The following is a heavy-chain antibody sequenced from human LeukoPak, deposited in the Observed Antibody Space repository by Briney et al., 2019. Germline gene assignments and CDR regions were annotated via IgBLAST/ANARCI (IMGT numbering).Heavy chain of an antibody. J-gene: IGHJ4*02. D-gene: IGHD3-22*01. CDR2: IQYDGNNK. Sequence: GGSLRLSCAASGFTFSSYGMHWVRLAPGKGLEWVAFIQYDGNNKYYADSVKGRFTISRDNSKNTLYLQMNSLRPEDTAVYYCAKDRSVNYYDSRTFDYWGQGTLVTVSS. V-gene: IGHV3-30*02. CDR1: GFTFSSYG. CDR3: AKDRSVNYYDSRTFDY.